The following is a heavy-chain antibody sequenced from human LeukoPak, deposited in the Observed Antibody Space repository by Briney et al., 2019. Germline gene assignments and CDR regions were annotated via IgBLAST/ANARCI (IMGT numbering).Heavy chain of an antibody. CDR2: IWNDGSNK. V-gene: IGHV3-33*01. J-gene: IGHJ4*02. Sequence: PGRSLRLSCAASGFTFSSYGMHCVRQAPGKGPEWVAVIWNDGSNKYYADSVKGRFTISRDNSKNTLYLQMNSLRAEDTAVYYCVGGYQDFWGQGTLVTVSS. CDR3: VGGYQDF. CDR1: GFTFSSYG. D-gene: IGHD2-2*01.